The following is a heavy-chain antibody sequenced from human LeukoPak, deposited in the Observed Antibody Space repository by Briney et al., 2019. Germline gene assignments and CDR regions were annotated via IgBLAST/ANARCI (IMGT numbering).Heavy chain of an antibody. V-gene: IGHV3-30*03. D-gene: IGHD6-13*01. CDR3: TTGQGAAGFMAYFDY. CDR2: ISYDESNK. J-gene: IGHJ4*02. Sequence: PGGSLRLSCAAPGFTFSYYGIHWVRQAPGKGLEWVAVISYDESNKNYADSVKGRFTISRDNSKNTLYLQMNSLKTEDTAVYYCTTGQGAAGFMAYFDYWSQGTLVTVSS. CDR1: GFTFSYYG.